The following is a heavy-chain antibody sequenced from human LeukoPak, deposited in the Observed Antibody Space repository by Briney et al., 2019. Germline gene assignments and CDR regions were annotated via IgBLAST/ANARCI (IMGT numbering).Heavy chain of an antibody. V-gene: IGHV4-34*01. CDR2: INHSGST. D-gene: IGHD2-2*02. J-gene: IGHJ4*02. CDR3: ARELRYCSSTSCYTTPFDY. CDR1: GGSFSGYY. Sequence: SETLSLTCAVYGGSFSGYYWSWIRQPPGKGLERIGEINHSGSTNYNPSLKSRVTISVDTSKNQFSLKLSSVTAADTAVYYCARELRYCSSTSCYTTPFDYWGQGTLVTVSS.